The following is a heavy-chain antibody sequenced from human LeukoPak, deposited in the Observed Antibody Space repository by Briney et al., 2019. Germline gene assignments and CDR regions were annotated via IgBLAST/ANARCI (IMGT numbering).Heavy chain of an antibody. CDR2: IWYDGSNK. D-gene: IGHD6-19*01. Sequence: GRSLRLSCAASGFTFSRYGMHWVRQAPGKGLEWVAVIWYDGSNKYYADSVKGRFTISRDNSKNTLYLQMNSLRAEDTAVYYCARDGSSGWIGLFDYWGQGTLVTVSS. J-gene: IGHJ4*02. CDR1: GFTFSRYG. V-gene: IGHV3-33*01. CDR3: ARDGSSGWIGLFDY.